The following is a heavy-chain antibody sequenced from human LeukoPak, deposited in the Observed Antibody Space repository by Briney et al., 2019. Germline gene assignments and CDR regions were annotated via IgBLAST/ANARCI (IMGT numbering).Heavy chain of an antibody. D-gene: IGHD2-2*01. V-gene: IGHV5-51*01. CDR2: IYPADSDT. Sequence: GESLKISCKGSGYSFASFWIGWVRQMPGKGLEGMGGIYPADSDTRYSPSFQGQVTISADKSTSTAYLQWSTLKASDTAIYYCARQSAAAQYTNWFDPWGQGTLVTVSS. J-gene: IGHJ5*02. CDR1: GYSFASFW. CDR3: ARQSAAAQYTNWFDP.